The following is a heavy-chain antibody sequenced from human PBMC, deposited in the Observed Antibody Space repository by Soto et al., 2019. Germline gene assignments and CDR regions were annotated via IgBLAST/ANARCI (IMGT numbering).Heavy chain of an antibody. V-gene: IGHV3-64*02. CDR1: GFTFSSYT. J-gene: IGHJ4*02. CDR2: ISRSGDRT. CDR3: ARARCSSGQCYYFGY. Sequence: EVQLVESGEGLVQRGGCPRLSCAASGFTFSSYTIHWIRQAPGKGLEFVSAISRSGDRTYYADSVKGRLTITRDNSNNTAWLQMGSLRAEDMAVYYGARARCSSGQCYYFGYWGRGALVSDSS. D-gene: IGHD2-15*01.